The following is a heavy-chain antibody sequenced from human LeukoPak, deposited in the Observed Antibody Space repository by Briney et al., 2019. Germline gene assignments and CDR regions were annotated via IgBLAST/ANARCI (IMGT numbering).Heavy chain of an antibody. CDR2: INADGSST. J-gene: IGHJ4*02. Sequence: GGSLRLSCAASGFTFSSFWMHWVRQAPGKGLQWVSRINADGSSTGHADSVKGQLTISRDNAKSTLYLQINSLRAEDTAVYYCAREYYASGDYWGQGTLVTVSS. CDR3: AREYYASGDY. CDR1: GFTFSSFW. V-gene: IGHV3-74*01. D-gene: IGHD3-10*01.